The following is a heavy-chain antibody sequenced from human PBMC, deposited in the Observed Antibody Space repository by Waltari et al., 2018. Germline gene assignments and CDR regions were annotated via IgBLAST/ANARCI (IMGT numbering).Heavy chain of an antibody. J-gene: IGHJ4*02. CDR2: INQDGSDR. Sequence: EVRLVESGGGLALPGDSLRLSCEASGFTFGGFWMTWVRQAPGKGLEWVASINQDGSDRSYVDSVKGRFTISRDSTKNSLFLEMNGLTAGDTAVYYCARQYCGGDCYWDYFEYWGQGTLVTVSS. V-gene: IGHV3-7*01. D-gene: IGHD2-21*02. CDR1: GFTFGGFW. CDR3: ARQYCGGDCYWDYFEY.